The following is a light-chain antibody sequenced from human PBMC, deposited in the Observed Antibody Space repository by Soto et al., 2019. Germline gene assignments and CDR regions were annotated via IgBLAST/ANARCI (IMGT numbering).Light chain of an antibody. CDR1: NSDVGGYNY. J-gene: IGLJ1*01. V-gene: IGLV2-11*01. Sequence: QSVLTQPRSVSGSPGQSVAISCTGTNSDVGGYNYVSWYQEQPGKAPRVMIYDVNKRPSGVPDRFSGSKSGNTASLTISGLQAEDEAGYYCCSYACGSYVFGTGTSSPS. CDR2: DVN. CDR3: CSYACGSYV.